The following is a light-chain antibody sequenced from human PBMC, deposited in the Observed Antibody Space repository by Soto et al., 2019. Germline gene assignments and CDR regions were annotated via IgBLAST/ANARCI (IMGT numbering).Light chain of an antibody. Sequence: DIQMTQSPSSLSASVGDRVTITCRASQSISSYLNWYQHKPGKAPKLLIYAASSLQSGVPSRFSGSGSGTDFTLTISSLQPEDFATYYCQQSYSTWTFGQGTKGDIK. J-gene: IGKJ1*01. V-gene: IGKV1-39*01. CDR2: AAS. CDR3: QQSYSTWT. CDR1: QSISSY.